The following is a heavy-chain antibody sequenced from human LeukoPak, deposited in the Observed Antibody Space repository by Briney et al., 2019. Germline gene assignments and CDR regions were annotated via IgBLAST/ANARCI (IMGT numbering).Heavy chain of an antibody. J-gene: IGHJ5*02. CDR2: ISSSSSYI. D-gene: IGHD3-10*01. CDR3: ARDESGS. CDR1: GFTFSSYS. Sequence: GGSLRLSCAASGFTFSSYSMNWVRQAPGKGLEWVSSISSSSSYIYYADSLKGRFTISRNNAKNSLYLQMTSLRAEDRAVYYSARDESGSWGQGTLVTVSS. V-gene: IGHV3-21*01.